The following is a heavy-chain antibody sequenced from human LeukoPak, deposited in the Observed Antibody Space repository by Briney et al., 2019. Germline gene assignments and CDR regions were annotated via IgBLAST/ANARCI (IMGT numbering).Heavy chain of an antibody. V-gene: IGHV3-53*01. CDR2: VYSDDNT. Sequence: PGGSLRLSCAVSGFTVSSTYMSWVRQAPGKGLEWVSIVYSDDNTDYADSVKGRFTVSRDTSKNTMYLQMNNLEAEDAAVYYCARDQNSFRPLFYWGQGALVNV. J-gene: IGHJ4*02. D-gene: IGHD3-9*01. CDR3: ARDQNSFRPLFY. CDR1: GFTVSSTY.